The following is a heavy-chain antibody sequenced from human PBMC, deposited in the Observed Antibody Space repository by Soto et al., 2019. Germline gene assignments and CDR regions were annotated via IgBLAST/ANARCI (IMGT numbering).Heavy chain of an antibody. CDR3: AKGSNWYHRDWFDH. Sequence: EVKLLESGGGLVQPGGSLRLSCSASGFTFSSDVMSWFPQAPGKGLEWVSTINRSGDTAYYADSVKGRFTISRNNSKNTLYLRMTRLTADDTAIYYCAKGSNWYHRDWFDHWGQGTLVTVSS. CDR1: GFTFSSDV. CDR2: INRSGDTA. J-gene: IGHJ5*02. D-gene: IGHD6-13*01. V-gene: IGHV3-23*01.